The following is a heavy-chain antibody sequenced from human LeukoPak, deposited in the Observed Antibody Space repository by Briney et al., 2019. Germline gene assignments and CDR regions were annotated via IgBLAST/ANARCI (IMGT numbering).Heavy chain of an antibody. J-gene: IGHJ4*02. V-gene: IGHV1-2*02. Sequence: GASVNVSCKASGYTITGYYMHWVRQAPGQGLEWMGWINPNSGGTNYAQKFQGRVTMTRDTSISTAYMELSRLRSDDTAVYYCARDPGGSSIDYWGQGTLVTVSS. D-gene: IGHD1-26*01. CDR3: ARDPGGSSIDY. CDR2: INPNSGGT. CDR1: GYTITGYY.